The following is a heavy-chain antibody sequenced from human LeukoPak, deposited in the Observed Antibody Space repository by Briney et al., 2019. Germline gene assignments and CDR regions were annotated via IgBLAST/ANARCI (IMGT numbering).Heavy chain of an antibody. D-gene: IGHD6-19*01. CDR1: GYTFTGYY. CDR2: INPNSGGT. J-gene: IGHJ3*02. Sequence: ASVKVSCKASGYTFTGYYMHWVRQVPGQGLEWMGWINPNSGGTNYAQKFQGRVTMTRDTSISTAYMELSRLRSDDTAVYYCAGVAGMGYAFDIWGRGTMVTVSS. CDR3: AGVAGMGYAFDI. V-gene: IGHV1-2*02.